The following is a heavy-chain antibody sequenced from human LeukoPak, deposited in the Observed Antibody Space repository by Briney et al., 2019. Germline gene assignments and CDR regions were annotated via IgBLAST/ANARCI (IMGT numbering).Heavy chain of an antibody. CDR3: ARVIRAAPGKGYFDY. D-gene: IGHD6-13*01. CDR1: GFIFSTYA. Sequence: PGGSRRLSCATSGFIFSTYALSWVRQAPGKGLEWASSISGSGGSTYHADSVKGRFTISRDSSKNTLYLQMNSLRAEDTAIYYCARVIRAAPGKGYFDYWGQGTLVTVSS. V-gene: IGHV3-23*01. CDR2: ISGSGGST. J-gene: IGHJ4*02.